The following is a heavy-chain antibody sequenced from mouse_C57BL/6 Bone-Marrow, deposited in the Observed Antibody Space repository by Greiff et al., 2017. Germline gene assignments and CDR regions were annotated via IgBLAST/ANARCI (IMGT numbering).Heavy chain of an antibody. CDR2: ISDGGSYT. Sequence: DVMLVESGGGLVKPGGSLKLSCAASGFTFSSYAMSWVRQTPEKRLEWVATISDGGSYTYSPDNVKGRFTISRDNAKNNLYLQMSHLKSEDTAMYYCARDYDYVYYAMDYWGQGTSVTVSS. D-gene: IGHD2-4*01. V-gene: IGHV5-4*01. CDR1: GFTFSSYA. CDR3: ARDYDYVYYAMDY. J-gene: IGHJ4*01.